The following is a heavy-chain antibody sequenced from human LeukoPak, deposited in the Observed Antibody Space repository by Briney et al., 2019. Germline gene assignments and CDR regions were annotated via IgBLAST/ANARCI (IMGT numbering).Heavy chain of an antibody. J-gene: IGHJ4*02. CDR2: MHYSGGT. CDR3: ATGPMMVRSLY. D-gene: IGHD3-10*01. CDR1: GGSISNSY. Sequence: SETLSLTCTVSGGSISNSYYGWIRQPPGKGLEWIGSMHYSGGTRYNPSLNSRVTISVDTSQNQFSLKLSSVTAADTAVYYCATGPMMVRSLYWGQGTLVTVSA. V-gene: IGHV4-39*01.